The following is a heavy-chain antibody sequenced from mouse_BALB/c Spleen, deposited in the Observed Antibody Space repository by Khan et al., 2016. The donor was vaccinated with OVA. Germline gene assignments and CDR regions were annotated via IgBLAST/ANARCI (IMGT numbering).Heavy chain of an antibody. CDR1: GFTFSSYT. Sequence: LVESGGGLVKPGGSLKLSCAASGFTFSSYTMSWIRQTPEKRLEWVATISSGGDNTYYPDSVKGRFTISRDNAKNNLYLQMSSLRSEDTALYYCARSNYGNFAYWGQGTLVTVSA. CDR3: ARSNYGNFAY. J-gene: IGHJ3*01. D-gene: IGHD2-1*01. V-gene: IGHV5-9*03. CDR2: ISSGGDNT.